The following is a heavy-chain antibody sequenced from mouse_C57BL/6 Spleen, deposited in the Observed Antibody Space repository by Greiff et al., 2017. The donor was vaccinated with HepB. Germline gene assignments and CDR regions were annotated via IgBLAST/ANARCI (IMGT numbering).Heavy chain of an antibody. CDR2: INYDGSST. D-gene: IGHD1-1*01. V-gene: IGHV5-16*01. CDR1: GFTFSDYY. J-gene: IGHJ1*03. Sequence: EVQLVESEGGLVQPGSSMKLSCTASGFTFSDYYMAWVRQVPEKGLEWVANINYDGSSTYYLDSLKSRFIISRDNAKNILYRQMSSLKSEDTDTYYWAREGYYGSSRYWYFDVWGTGTTVTVSS. CDR3: AREGYYGSSRYWYFDV.